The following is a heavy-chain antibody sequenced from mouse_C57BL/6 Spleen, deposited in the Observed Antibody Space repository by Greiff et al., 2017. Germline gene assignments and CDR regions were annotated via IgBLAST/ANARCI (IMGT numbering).Heavy chain of an antibody. J-gene: IGHJ3*01. V-gene: IGHV2-6*01. CDR3: ASGTGKGFAY. Sequence: QVQLKESGPGLVAPSQSLSITCTVSGFSLTSYGVDWVRQSPGKGLEWLGVIWGVGSTNYTSALKSRLSISKDNSKSQVFLKMNSLQTDDTAMYYCASGTGKGFAYWGQGTLVTVSA. D-gene: IGHD4-1*01. CDR2: IWGVGST. CDR1: GFSLTSYG.